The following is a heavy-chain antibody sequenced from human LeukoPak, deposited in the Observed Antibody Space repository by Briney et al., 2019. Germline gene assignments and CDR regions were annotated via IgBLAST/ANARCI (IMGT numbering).Heavy chain of an antibody. D-gene: IGHD5-12*01. Sequence: SETLSLTCTISGGSISSYYWSWIRQPPGKGLEWIGYIYYSGSTNYNPSLKSRVTISVDTSKNQFSLKLSSVTAADTAVYYCARERGYSGYDWFDPWGQGTLVTVSS. V-gene: IGHV4-59*01. CDR1: GGSISSYY. J-gene: IGHJ5*02. CDR3: ARERGYSGYDWFDP. CDR2: IYYSGST.